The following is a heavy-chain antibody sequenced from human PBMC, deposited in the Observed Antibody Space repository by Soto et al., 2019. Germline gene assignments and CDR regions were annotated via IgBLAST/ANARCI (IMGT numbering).Heavy chain of an antibody. CDR1: GFTFSNYA. V-gene: IGHV3-23*01. D-gene: IGHD2-2*01. CDR3: AKDLLEGDCSSTSCFV. CDR2: ISGSGGST. J-gene: IGHJ4*02. Sequence: EVQLLDSGGGLVQPGGSLRLSCAASGFTFSNYAMSWVRQAPGKGLEWVSAISGSGGSTYYADSVKGRFTISRDNSKNTLYLKMNSLRAEDTAVYYCAKDLLEGDCSSTSCFVWGQGTLVTVSS.